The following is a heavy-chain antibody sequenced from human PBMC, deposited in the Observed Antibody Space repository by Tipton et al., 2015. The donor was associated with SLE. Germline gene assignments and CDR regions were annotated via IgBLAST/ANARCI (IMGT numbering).Heavy chain of an antibody. CDR1: GGSISSGGYS. J-gene: IGHJ3*02. Sequence: TLSLTCAVSGGSISSGGYSWSWIRQPPGKGLEWIGEINHSGSTNYNPSLKSRVTISLDTSKNQFSLKLSSMTAADTAVYYCARERTGSGFDAFDIWGQGTMVTVSS. D-gene: IGHD3-10*01. CDR3: ARERTGSGFDAFDI. V-gene: IGHV4-30-2*01. CDR2: INHSGST.